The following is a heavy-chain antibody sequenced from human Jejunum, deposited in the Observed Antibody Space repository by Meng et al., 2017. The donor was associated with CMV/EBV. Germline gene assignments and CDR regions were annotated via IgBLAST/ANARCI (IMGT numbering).Heavy chain of an antibody. J-gene: IGHJ4*03. CDR2: IRSKNSGGTT. CDR3: TRCGINCYLDY. V-gene: IGHV3-49*04. Sequence: SGFSAGDSVMTWVRQAPGKGLEWVGFIRSKNSGGTTEYAASVKGRFTISRDESNSVAYLQMNSLRIEDTAAYYCTRCGINCYLDYWGQGTLVTVSS. CDR1: GFSAGDSV. D-gene: IGHD2-15*01.